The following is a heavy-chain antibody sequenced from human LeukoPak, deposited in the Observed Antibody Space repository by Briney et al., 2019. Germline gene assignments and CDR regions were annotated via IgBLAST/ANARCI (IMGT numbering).Heavy chain of an antibody. CDR2: IYSDNT. CDR3: ARRAGAYSPPYDY. CDR1: GFTVSSNS. V-gene: IGHV3-53*01. D-gene: IGHD4/OR15-4a*01. Sequence: GSLLLSCTVSGFTVSSNSMSWVRPAPGKGLEWVSFIYSDNTHYSDSVKGRFTISRDNSKNTLYLQMNSLRAEDTAVYYCARRAGAYSPPYDYWGQGTLVTVSS. J-gene: IGHJ4*02.